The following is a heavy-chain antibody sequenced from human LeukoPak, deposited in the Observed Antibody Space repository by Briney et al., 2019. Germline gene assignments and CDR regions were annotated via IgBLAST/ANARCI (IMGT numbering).Heavy chain of an antibody. D-gene: IGHD1-26*01. J-gene: IGHJ4*02. V-gene: IGHV3-49*04. Sequence: GGSLRLSCTASGFTFGDYAMSWVRQAPGKGLEWVGFIRSKAYGGTTEYAASVKGRFTILRDDSKSIAYLQMNSLKTEDTAVYYCTRGRYSGSYWSYFDYWGQGTLVTVSS. CDR2: IRSKAYGGTT. CDR1: GFTFGDYA. CDR3: TRGRYSGSYWSYFDY.